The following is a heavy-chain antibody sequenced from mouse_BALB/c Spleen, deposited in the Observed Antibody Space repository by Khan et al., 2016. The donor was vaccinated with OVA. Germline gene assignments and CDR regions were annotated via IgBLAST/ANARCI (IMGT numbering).Heavy chain of an antibody. Sequence: EVELVESGGGLVQPGGSRKLSCAASGFTFSNFGMHWVRQAPEKGLEWVAYISSGSNTIHYADTVKGRFTISRDNHKNTLFLQMTSLGSEDTDMCNCVKEDYGHWYFGVWGAGTKVTVSS. D-gene: IGHD1-1*02. CDR3: VKEDYGHWYFGV. J-gene: IGHJ1*01. CDR1: GFTFSNFG. CDR2: ISSGSNTI. V-gene: IGHV5-17*02.